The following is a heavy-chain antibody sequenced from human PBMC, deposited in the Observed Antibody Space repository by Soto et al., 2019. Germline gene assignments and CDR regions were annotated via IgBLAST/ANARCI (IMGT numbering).Heavy chain of an antibody. CDR3: ATYPCRGSSCHVDDY. J-gene: IGHJ4*02. Sequence: EVQLLESGGGSVQPGGSLRLSCAASGFTFSTYAMSWVRQAPGKGLEWVSGISDYGGGAYYADSVQGRVTISRDNSKNTLFLQMNSLRADDTALYSCATYPCRGSSCHVDDYWGQGTLVSVSS. V-gene: IGHV3-23*01. CDR2: ISDYGGGA. CDR1: GFTFSTYA. D-gene: IGHD2-2*01.